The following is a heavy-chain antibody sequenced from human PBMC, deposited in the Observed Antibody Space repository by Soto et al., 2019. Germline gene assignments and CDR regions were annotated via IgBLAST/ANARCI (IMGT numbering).Heavy chain of an antibody. Sequence: GESLKISCKGSGYSFTSYWIGWVRQMPGKGLEWMGIIYPCDSDTRYSASFQGQVTIAADKSISTAYLQGSSLMASYTAMYYCARRSYCDSSGYRTIDYWGQGTLVTVSS. V-gene: IGHV5-51*01. CDR2: IYPCDSDT. D-gene: IGHD3-22*01. J-gene: IGHJ4*02. CDR1: GYSFTSYW. CDR3: ARRSYCDSSGYRTIDY.